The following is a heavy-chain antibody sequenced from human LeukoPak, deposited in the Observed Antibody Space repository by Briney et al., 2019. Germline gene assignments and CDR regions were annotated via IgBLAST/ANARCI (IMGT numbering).Heavy chain of an antibody. D-gene: IGHD6-19*01. CDR2: ISGSGGST. CDR3: AKDISGWYRGFGY. V-gene: IGHV3-23*01. CDR1: GFTFSSYG. Sequence: PGGSLRLSCAASGFTFSSYGMSWVRQAPGKGLEWVSAISGSGGSTYYADSVKGRFTISRDNSKNTLYLQMNSLRAEDTALYYCAKDISGWYRGFGYWGQGTLVTVSS. J-gene: IGHJ4*02.